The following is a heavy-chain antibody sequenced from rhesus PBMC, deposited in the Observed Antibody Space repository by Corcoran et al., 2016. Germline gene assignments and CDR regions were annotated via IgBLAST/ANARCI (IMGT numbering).Heavy chain of an antibody. CDR3: ARDQGGYSYGYFDC. CDR2: ISGSSGST. D-gene: IGHD5-36*01. J-gene: IGHJ4*01. CDR1: GDSVSSSNW. Sequence: QVQLQESGPGLVKPSETLSLTCAVSGDSVSSSNWWSWIRQPPGKGLEWIGYISGSSGSTYYNPSLKSRVTISTDKSNNQLSLKLSSVTAAETAVYYCARDQGGYSYGYFDCWGQGVLVTVSS. V-gene: IGHV4-65*01.